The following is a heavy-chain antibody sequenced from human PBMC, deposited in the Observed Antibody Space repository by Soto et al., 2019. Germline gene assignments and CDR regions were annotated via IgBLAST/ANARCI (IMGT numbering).Heavy chain of an antibody. Sequence: QVHLVQSGVEVKTPGASVKVSCQASGYTFFTYDISWVRQAPGQGLEWMGWISTYSGDTKYAQKCQGRVTMTTDTSTTTAYLEMKGLRSDDTAVYYFARRHGPTTSENWFDPWGQGTLVTVSS. CDR2: ISTYSGDT. CDR3: ARRHGPTTSENWFDP. V-gene: IGHV1-18*01. J-gene: IGHJ5*02. D-gene: IGHD5-12*01. CDR1: GYTFFTYD.